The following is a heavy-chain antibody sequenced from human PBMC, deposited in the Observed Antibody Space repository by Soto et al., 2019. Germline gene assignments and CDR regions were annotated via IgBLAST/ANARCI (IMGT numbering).Heavy chain of an antibody. D-gene: IGHD3-3*01. CDR2: INHSGST. CDR3: AREWAYYDFWSGSGFDY. J-gene: IGHJ4*02. V-gene: IGHV4-34*01. CDR1: GGSFSGYY. Sequence: PSETLSLTCAVYGGSFSGYYWSWIRQPPGKGLEWIGEINHSGSTNYNPSLKSRVTISVDTSKNQFSLKLSSVTAADTAVYYCAREWAYYDFWSGSGFDYWGQGTLVTVSS.